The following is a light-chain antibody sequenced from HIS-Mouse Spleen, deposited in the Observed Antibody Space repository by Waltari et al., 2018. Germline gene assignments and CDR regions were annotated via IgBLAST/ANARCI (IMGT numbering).Light chain of an antibody. CDR3: QQSYSTPRT. J-gene: IGKJ1*01. CDR1: QSISSY. V-gene: IGKV1-39*01. Sequence: TQSPATLSLSPGERVTITCRASQSISSYLNWYQQKPGKAPKLLIYAAASLQSGVPSRFSGSGSGTDFTLTISSLQPEDFATYYCQQSYSTPRTFGQGTKVESK. CDR2: AAA.